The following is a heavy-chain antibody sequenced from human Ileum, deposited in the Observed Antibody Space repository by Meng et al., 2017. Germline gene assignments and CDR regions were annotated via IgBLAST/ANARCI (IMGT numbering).Heavy chain of an antibody. J-gene: IGHJ2*01. Sequence: QVQLQESGPGLVKPSETLSLTCAVSGGSIESNNWWTWLRQPPGQGLEWIGEVYHSGSTHYNPSLQSRVTISIDNSKNRFSLSLNSVTAADTAIYYCARADYVRYFDLWGRGTLVTVSS. CDR1: GGSIESNNW. CDR2: VYHSGST. D-gene: IGHD3-10*02. CDR3: ARADYVRYFDL. V-gene: IGHV4-4*02.